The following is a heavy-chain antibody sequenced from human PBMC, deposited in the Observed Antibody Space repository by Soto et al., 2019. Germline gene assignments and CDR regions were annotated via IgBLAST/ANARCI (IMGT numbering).Heavy chain of an antibody. J-gene: IGHJ4*02. V-gene: IGHV3-49*04. CDR3: SRSSTAARGQYLDY. CDR1: GFTLGDYA. CDR2: IRSKAYGGTP. D-gene: IGHD6-6*01. Sequence: GGSLKLSCTTSGFTLGDYAVNWVRQAPGKGLEWVGFIRSKAYGGTPEYAASVKGRFTISRDDSKSIAYVQMDSLKTEDTAVYYCSRSSTAARGQYLDYWGQGTLVTVSS.